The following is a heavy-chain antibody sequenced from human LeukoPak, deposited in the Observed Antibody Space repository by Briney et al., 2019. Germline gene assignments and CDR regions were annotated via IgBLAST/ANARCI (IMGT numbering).Heavy chain of an antibody. V-gene: IGHV4-59*01. CDR2: IYYSGST. D-gene: IGHD3-3*01. CDR3: ARAQKETYYDFWSGYYPGWFDP. Sequence: PSETLSLTCTVSGGSISSYYWSWIRQPPGKGLEWIGYIYYSGSTNYNPSLKSRVTISVDTSKNQFSLKLSSVTAADTAVYYCARAQKETYYDFWSGYYPGWFDPWGQGTLVTVSS. J-gene: IGHJ5*02. CDR1: GGSISSYY.